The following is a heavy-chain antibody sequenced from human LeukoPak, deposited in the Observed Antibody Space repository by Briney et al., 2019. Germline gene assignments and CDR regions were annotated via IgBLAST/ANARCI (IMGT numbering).Heavy chain of an antibody. CDR1: GFTFSSYG. CDR3: ARESSGCPRIAAAGTCHRNWFDP. CDR2: IWYDGSNK. J-gene: IGHJ5*02. D-gene: IGHD6-13*01. Sequence: GGSLRLSCAASGFTFSSYGMHWVRQAPGKGLEWVAVIWYDGSNKYYADSVKGRFTISRDNSKNTLYLQMNSLRAEDTAVYYCARESSGCPRIAAAGTCHRNWFDPWGQGTLVTVSS. V-gene: IGHV3-33*01.